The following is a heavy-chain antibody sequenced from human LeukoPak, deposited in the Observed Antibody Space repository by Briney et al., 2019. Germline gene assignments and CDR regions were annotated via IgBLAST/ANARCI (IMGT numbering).Heavy chain of an antibody. J-gene: IGHJ5*02. Sequence: PSETLSLTCTVSGGSISSYYWNWIRQPPGKGLEWIGYIYYSGSTSYNPSLKSRVTIPLDTSKNQFSLSLTSVTAADTAVYYCARFTPQGYGWGGYNRFDPWGQGTLVTVSS. D-gene: IGHD3-16*01. CDR2: IYYSGST. CDR1: GGSISSYY. CDR3: ARFTPQGYGWGGYNRFDP. V-gene: IGHV4-59*01.